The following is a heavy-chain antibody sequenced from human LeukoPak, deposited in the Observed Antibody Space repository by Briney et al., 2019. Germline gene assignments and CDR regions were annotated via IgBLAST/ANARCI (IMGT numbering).Heavy chain of an antibody. V-gene: IGHV1-2*02. Sequence: ASVKVSCKASGYTFTGYYMHRVRQAPGQGLEWMGWINPNSGGTNYAQKFQGRVTMTRDTSISTAYMELSRLRSDDTAVYYCARSRHTASLGTPGYWGQGTLVTVSS. D-gene: IGHD5-18*01. CDR1: GYTFTGYY. CDR2: INPNSGGT. J-gene: IGHJ4*02. CDR3: ARSRHTASLGTPGY.